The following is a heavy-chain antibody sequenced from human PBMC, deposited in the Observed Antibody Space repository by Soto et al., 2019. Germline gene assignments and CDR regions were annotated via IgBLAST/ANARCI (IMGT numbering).Heavy chain of an antibody. D-gene: IGHD2-8*02. CDR1: GFTVSSNY. J-gene: IGHJ3*02. Sequence: EVQLVESGGGLVQPGGSLRLSCAASGFTVSSNYMSWVRQAPGKGLEWVSIVYGGGGTYYADSVKGRFTISRHISKITLYLQMNSLRVEDTAVYYCARGLQDWWPDDFDIWGQGTMVTVSS. V-gene: IGHV3-53*04. CDR3: ARGLQDWWPDDFDI. CDR2: VYGGGGT.